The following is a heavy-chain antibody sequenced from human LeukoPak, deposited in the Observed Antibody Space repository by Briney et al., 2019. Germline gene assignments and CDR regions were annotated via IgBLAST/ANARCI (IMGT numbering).Heavy chain of an antibody. V-gene: IGHV1-24*01. D-gene: IGHD3-22*01. CDR1: GYTLTELS. J-gene: IGHJ6*04. CDR3: AKDGGNYYDTGGDYLMRSYMDV. Sequence: EASVKVSCKVSGYTLTELSMHWVRQAPGKGLEWMGGFDPEDGETIYAQKFQGRVTMTEDTSTDTAYMELSSLRSEDTAVYYCAKDGGNYYDTGGDYLMRSYMDVWGKGTTVTVSS. CDR2: FDPEDGET.